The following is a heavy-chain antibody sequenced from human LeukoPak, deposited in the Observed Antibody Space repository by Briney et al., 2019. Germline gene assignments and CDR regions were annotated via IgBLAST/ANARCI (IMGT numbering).Heavy chain of an antibody. CDR3: ARESRDGSGSYSFGFDY. Sequence: SETLSLTCTVSGGSISSSNYFWGWIRQHPGKGLEWIGYIYYSGSTYYNPSLKSRVTISVDTSKNQFSLKLSSVTAADTAVYYCARESRDGSGSYSFGFDYWGQGTLVTVSS. J-gene: IGHJ4*02. CDR2: IYYSGST. V-gene: IGHV4-31*03. CDR1: GGSISSSNYF. D-gene: IGHD3-10*01.